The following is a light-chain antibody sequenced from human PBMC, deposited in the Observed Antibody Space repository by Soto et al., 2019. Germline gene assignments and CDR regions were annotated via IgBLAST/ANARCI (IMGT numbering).Light chain of an antibody. V-gene: IGLV2-8*01. CDR3: SSYGGSNNLFV. J-gene: IGLJ1*01. Sequence: QSALTQPPSASGSPGQSVTISRTGTSSDVGGHNYVSWYQQHPGKAPKVMIYEVSKRPSGVPDRFSGSKSGNTASLTVSGLQAEDEADYYCSSYGGSNNLFVFGAGTKV. CDR2: EVS. CDR1: SSDVGGHNY.